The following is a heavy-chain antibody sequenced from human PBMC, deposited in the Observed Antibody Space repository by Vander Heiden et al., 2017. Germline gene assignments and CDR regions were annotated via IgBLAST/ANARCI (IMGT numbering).Heavy chain of an antibody. CDR1: GGTFSSYA. CDR3: ARDKPMTTVSTTSAFDI. V-gene: IGHV1-69*06. D-gene: IGHD4-17*01. CDR2: IIPIFGTA. J-gene: IGHJ3*02. Sequence: QVQLVQSGAEVKKPGPSVKVSCKASGGTFSSYAISWVRQAPGQGLEWMGGIIPIFGTANYAQKFQGRVTITADKSTSTAYMELSSLRSEDTAVYYCARDKPMTTVSTTSAFDIWGQGTMVTVSS.